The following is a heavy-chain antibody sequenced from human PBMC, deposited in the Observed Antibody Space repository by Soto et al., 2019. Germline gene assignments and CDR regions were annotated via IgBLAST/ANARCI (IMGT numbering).Heavy chain of an antibody. Sequence: GSLRLSCAASGFTFSSYGMHWVRQAPGKGLEWVAVISYDGSNKYYADSVKGRFTISRDNSKNTLYLQMNSLRAEDTAVYYCAKVSSEYYYDSSGYPNPVDYWGPGTLVTVSS. D-gene: IGHD3-22*01. V-gene: IGHV3-30*18. CDR2: ISYDGSNK. J-gene: IGHJ4*02. CDR3: AKVSSEYYYDSSGYPNPVDY. CDR1: GFTFSSYG.